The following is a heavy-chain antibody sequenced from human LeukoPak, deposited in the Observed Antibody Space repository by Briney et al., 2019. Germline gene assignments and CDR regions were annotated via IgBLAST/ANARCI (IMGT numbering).Heavy chain of an antibody. Sequence: GGSLRLSCAASGFTFSDYYMSWIRQAPGKGLEWVSYINSGSSYTNYADSVKGRFTISRDNAKNSLSLQMNSLRAEDTAIYYCARDREASSGWYGYWGQGTLVTVSS. V-gene: IGHV3-11*06. CDR1: GFTFSDYY. D-gene: IGHD6-19*01. CDR3: ARDREASSGWYGY. J-gene: IGHJ4*02. CDR2: INSGSSYT.